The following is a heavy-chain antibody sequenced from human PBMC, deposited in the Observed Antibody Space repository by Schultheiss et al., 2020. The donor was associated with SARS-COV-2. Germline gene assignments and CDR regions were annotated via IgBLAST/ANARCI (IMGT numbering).Heavy chain of an antibody. CDR3: ASASPRLPGEWFDP. V-gene: IGHV1-2*02. J-gene: IGHJ5*02. Sequence: ASVKVSCKASGYTFTSYDINWVRQATGQGLEWMGWMNPNSGGTNYAQKFQGRVTMTRDTSISTAYMELSRLRSDDTAVYYCASASPRLPGEWFDPWGQGTLVTVSS. CDR2: MNPNSGGT. CDR1: GYTFTSYD. D-gene: IGHD3-10*01.